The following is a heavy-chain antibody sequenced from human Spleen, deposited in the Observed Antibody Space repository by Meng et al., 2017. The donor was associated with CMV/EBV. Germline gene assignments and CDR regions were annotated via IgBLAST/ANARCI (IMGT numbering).Heavy chain of an antibody. V-gene: IGHV4-34*01. Sequence: VQREGSGPGLVKPSETRSLTCAVYGGSFSGYYWSWIRQPPGKGLEWIGEINHSGSTNYNPSLKSRVTISVDTSKNQFSLKLSSVTAADTAVYYCTRAAAGYWFDPWGQGTLVTVSS. CDR2: INHSGST. CDR3: TRAAAGYWFDP. D-gene: IGHD6-13*01. J-gene: IGHJ5*02. CDR1: GGSFSGYY.